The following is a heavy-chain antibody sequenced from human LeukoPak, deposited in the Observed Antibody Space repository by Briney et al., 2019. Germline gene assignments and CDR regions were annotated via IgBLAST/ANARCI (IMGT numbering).Heavy chain of an antibody. CDR2: IYSGGTT. CDR3: ASSVGDSSSSNWFDP. D-gene: IGHD6-6*01. CDR1: GFTASSNY. V-gene: IGHV3-66*01. J-gene: IGHJ5*02. Sequence: PGGSLRLSCAASGFTASSNYLTWVRQAPGKGLEWVSVIYSGGTTYYADSVKGRFIISRDNSKNTLYLQMNSLRAEDTAVYYCASSVGDSSSSNWFDPWGQGTLVTVSS.